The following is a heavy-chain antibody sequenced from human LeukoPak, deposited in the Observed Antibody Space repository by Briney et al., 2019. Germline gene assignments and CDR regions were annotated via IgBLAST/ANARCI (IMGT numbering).Heavy chain of an antibody. V-gene: IGHV3-23*01. CDR1: GFTFSSYA. CDR2: ISGSGGST. Sequence: GGSLRLSCAASGFTFSSYAMSWVRQAPGKGLEWFSAISGSGGSTYYADSVKGRFTISRDNSKNTLYLQMNSLRAEDTAVYYCAKDYYYDSSAPSGFDYWGQGTLVTVSS. J-gene: IGHJ4*02. D-gene: IGHD3-22*01. CDR3: AKDYYYDSSAPSGFDY.